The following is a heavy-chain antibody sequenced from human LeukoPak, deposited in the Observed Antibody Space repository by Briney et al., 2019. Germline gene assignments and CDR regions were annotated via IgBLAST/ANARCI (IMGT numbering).Heavy chain of an antibody. CDR1: GGSFSGYY. J-gene: IGHJ4*02. D-gene: IGHD3-3*01. V-gene: IGHV4-34*01. CDR2: INHSGST. Sequence: SETLSLTCAVYGGSFSGYYWSWIRQPPGKGLEWIGEINHSGSTNYNPSLKSRVTISVDTSKNQFSLKLSSVTAADTAVYYCARDTLADPWYYDFWSGYIGTPYYFDYWGQGTLVTVSS. CDR3: ARDTLADPWYYDFWSGYIGTPYYFDY.